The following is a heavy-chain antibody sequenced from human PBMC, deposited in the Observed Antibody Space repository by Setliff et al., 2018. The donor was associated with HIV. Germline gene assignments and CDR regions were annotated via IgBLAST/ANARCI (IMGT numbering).Heavy chain of an antibody. J-gene: IGHJ3*02. CDR3: ARGRSGWELRKAFDI. CDR1: GGSFSGYY. CDR2: IYHSGST. Sequence: KPSETLSLTCAVYGGSFSGYYWGWIRQPPGKGLEWIGSIYHSGSTYYNPSLKSRVTISVDTSKNQFSLKLSSVTAADTAVYYCARGRSGWELRKAFDIWGQGTMVTVS. V-gene: IGHV4-38-2*01. D-gene: IGHD1-26*01.